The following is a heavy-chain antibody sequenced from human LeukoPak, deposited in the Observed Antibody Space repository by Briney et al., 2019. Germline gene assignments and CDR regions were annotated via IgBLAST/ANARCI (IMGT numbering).Heavy chain of an antibody. CDR1: GGSISSYY. CDR2: IYYSGST. V-gene: IGHV4-59*01. Sequence: SETLSLTCTVSGGSISSYYWSWIRQPPGKGLEWIGYIYYSGSTNYNPSLKSRVTISVDTSKNQFSLKLSSVTAADTAVYYCARGESYDILTGYYLYWGQGTLVTVSS. J-gene: IGHJ4*02. D-gene: IGHD3-9*01. CDR3: ARGESYDILTGYYLY.